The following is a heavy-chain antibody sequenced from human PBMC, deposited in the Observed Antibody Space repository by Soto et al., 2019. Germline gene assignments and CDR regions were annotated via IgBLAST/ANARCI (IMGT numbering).Heavy chain of an antibody. V-gene: IGHV1-2*02. CDR3: GRGRSGQIVVFH. Sequence: ASVKVSCKASGYTFTGHYIHWVRQAPEQGPEWMGEIGPESGATRYAQRFQGRVTMTRDMSITTVYMELNNLRPDDTAVYYCGRGRSGQIVVFHWGQGXPVTVYS. D-gene: IGHD5-12*01. CDR1: GYTFTGHY. CDR2: IGPESGAT. J-gene: IGHJ4*02.